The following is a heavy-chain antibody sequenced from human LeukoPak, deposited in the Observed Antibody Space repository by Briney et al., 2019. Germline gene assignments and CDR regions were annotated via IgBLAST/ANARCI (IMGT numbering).Heavy chain of an antibody. CDR1: GYTFTGYY. CDR2: INPNSGGT. CDR3: ARGYSSSWYSGYYYYYMDV. D-gene: IGHD6-13*01. Sequence: ASVKVSCKASGYTFTGYYMHWVRQAPGQGPEWMGWINPNSGGTNYAQKFQGRVTMTRDTSISTAYMELSRLRSDDTAVYYCARGYSSSWYSGYYYYYMDVWGKGTTVTVSS. J-gene: IGHJ6*03. V-gene: IGHV1-2*02.